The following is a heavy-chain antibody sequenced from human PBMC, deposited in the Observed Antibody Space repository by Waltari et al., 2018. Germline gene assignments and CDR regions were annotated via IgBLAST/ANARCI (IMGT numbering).Heavy chain of an antibody. J-gene: IGHJ6*02. V-gene: IGHV2-26*01. CDR1: GFSLSNARMG. CDR3: ARNPRRSLLWCGEDYGMDV. D-gene: IGHD3-10*01. CDR2: IFSNDEK. Sequence: QVTLKESGPVLVKPTETLTLTCTVSGFSLSNARMGVSWIRQPPGKALEWLAHIFSNDEKSYSTSLKSRLTISKDTSKSQVVLTMTNMDPVDTATYYCARNPRRSLLWCGEDYGMDVWGQGTTVTVSS.